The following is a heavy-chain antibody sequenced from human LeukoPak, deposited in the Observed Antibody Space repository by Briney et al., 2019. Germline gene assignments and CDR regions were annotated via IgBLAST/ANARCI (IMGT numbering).Heavy chain of an antibody. CDR3: ARARGYSYGPYDY. Sequence: GGSLRLSCAASGFTFSSYAMHWVRQAPGKGLEYVSAISSNGGSTYYANSVKGRFTISRDNSKNTLYLQMGSLRAEDMAVYYCARARGYSYGPYDYWGQGTLVTVSS. CDR2: ISSNGGST. V-gene: IGHV3-64*01. CDR1: GFTFSSYA. D-gene: IGHD5-18*01. J-gene: IGHJ4*02.